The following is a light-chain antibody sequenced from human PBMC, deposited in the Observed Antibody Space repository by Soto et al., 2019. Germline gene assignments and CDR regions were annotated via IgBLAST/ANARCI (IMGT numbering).Light chain of an antibody. V-gene: IGLV2-14*01. CDR1: SSDIGAYNY. J-gene: IGLJ2*01. Sequence: QSALTQSASVSGSPGQSITISCTGTSSDIGAYNYVSWYKQHPGKAPKLMIYDVSNRPSGVSNRFSGSKSGNTASLTISGLQAEDEADYYCSSYTSSSTVIFGGGTKLTVL. CDR2: DVS. CDR3: SSYTSSSTVI.